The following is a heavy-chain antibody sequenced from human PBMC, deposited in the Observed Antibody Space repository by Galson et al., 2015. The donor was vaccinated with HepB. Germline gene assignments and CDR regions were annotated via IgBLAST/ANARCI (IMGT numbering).Heavy chain of an antibody. Sequence: SLRLSCAASGFIFSTYGMNWVRQAPGKGLEWVSSITSGSNIYYADSVKGRFTISRDNAKNSLYLQMNGLRAEDTAVYYCARPNALPGGYYYDTSGYYYGMDVWGQGTAVTVSS. J-gene: IGHJ6*02. CDR2: ITSGSNI. CDR3: ARPNALPGGYYYDTSGYYYGMDV. V-gene: IGHV3-21*06. D-gene: IGHD3-22*01. CDR1: GFIFSTYG.